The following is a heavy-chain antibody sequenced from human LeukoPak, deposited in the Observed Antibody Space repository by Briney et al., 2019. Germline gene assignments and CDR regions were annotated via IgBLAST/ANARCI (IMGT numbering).Heavy chain of an antibody. Sequence: ASVKVSCKASGYTFTGYYLHWVRQAPGQGLEWMGWINPNSGGTNYAQKFQGRVTMTRDTSINTAYMELSRLRSDDTAVYYCASSITMIVVVTPAPNFDYWGQGTLVTVSS. J-gene: IGHJ4*02. CDR2: INPNSGGT. CDR3: ASSITMIVVVTPAPNFDY. V-gene: IGHV1-2*02. CDR1: GYTFTGYY. D-gene: IGHD3-22*01.